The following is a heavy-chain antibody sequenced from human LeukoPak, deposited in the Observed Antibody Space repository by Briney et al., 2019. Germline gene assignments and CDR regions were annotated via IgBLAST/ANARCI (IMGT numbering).Heavy chain of an antibody. V-gene: IGHV3-23*01. CDR2: ISPSGGIT. J-gene: IGHJ1*01. CDR1: GFTFSTFA. Sequence: AGGSLRLSCAASGFTFSTFAMIWVRQPPGKGLEWVSSISPSGGITYYTDSVKGRFTISRGNSKNTVSLQMNSLRGDDTAVYYCAKDDAWGRYKDWGQGTLVTVSS. CDR3: AKDDAWGRYKD. D-gene: IGHD3-16*01.